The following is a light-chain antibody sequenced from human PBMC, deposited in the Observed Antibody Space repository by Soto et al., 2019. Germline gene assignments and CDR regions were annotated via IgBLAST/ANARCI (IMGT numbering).Light chain of an antibody. V-gene: IGKV1-33*01. CDR1: QDISNY. J-gene: IGKJ3*01. CDR2: DAS. Sequence: DIQMTQSPSSLSASVGDRVTITRQASQDISNYLNWYQQKPGKAPKLLIYDASNLETGVPSRFSGSGSGTDFTFTISSLQPEDIATYYCQQYDNFFTFGPGTKVDIK. CDR3: QQYDNFFT.